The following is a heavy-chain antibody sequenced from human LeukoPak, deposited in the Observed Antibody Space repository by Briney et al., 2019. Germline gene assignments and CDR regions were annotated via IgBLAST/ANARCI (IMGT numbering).Heavy chain of an antibody. D-gene: IGHD1-1*01. Sequence: GGSLRLSCAASGFTFNKYPMSWVRQAPGKGLEWVSAISDNGGDRKYAGSVKGRFTISRDNSKNTLYLQMNSLRAEDTAIYYCGRDWKLDYWGPGDLVTGSS. V-gene: IGHV3-23*01. CDR3: GRDWKLDY. CDR1: GFTFNKYP. J-gene: IGHJ4*02. CDR2: ISDNGGDR.